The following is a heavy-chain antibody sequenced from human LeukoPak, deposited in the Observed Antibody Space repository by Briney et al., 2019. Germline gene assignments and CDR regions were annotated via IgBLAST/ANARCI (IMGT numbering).Heavy chain of an antibody. J-gene: IGHJ3*02. CDR3: ARDLQGPYDAFDI. CDR2: IKQGGSEK. CDR1: GFTFSSYW. V-gene: IGHV3-7*01. Sequence: GGSLRLSCAASGFTFSSYWMSWVRQAPGKGLEWVANIKQGGSEKYYVDSVKGRFTISRDNAKNSLYLQMNSLRAEDTAVYYCARDLQGPYDAFDIWGQGTMVTVSS.